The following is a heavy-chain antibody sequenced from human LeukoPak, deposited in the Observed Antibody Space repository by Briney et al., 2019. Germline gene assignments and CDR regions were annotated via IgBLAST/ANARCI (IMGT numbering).Heavy chain of an antibody. Sequence: GGSLRLSCAASGFTFSGSAIHWVRQASGKGLEWVGRVRTKGNGYATKYAAPVKGRFTISRDDSKNTAYLQMNSLKTEDTAVYFCSSYDNSGYYYRNYWGQGTLVTVSS. CDR2: VRTKGNGYAT. D-gene: IGHD3-22*01. CDR3: SSYDNSGYYYRNY. V-gene: IGHV3-73*01. J-gene: IGHJ4*02. CDR1: GFTFSGSA.